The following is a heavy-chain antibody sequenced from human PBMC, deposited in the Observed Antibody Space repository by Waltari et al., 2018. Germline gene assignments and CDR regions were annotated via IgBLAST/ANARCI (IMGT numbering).Heavy chain of an antibody. J-gene: IGHJ3*02. CDR3: ARVARMGEYSSSWYAFDI. CDR1: GGTFSSYA. Sequence: QVQLVQSGAEVKKPGSSVKVSCKASGGTFSSYAISWVRQAPGQGLEWMGGIIPIFGTANYAQKFQGRVTITADESTSTAYMELSRLRSEDTAVYYCARVARMGEYSSSWYAFDIWGQGTMVTVSS. V-gene: IGHV1-69*12. D-gene: IGHD6-13*01. CDR2: IIPIFGTA.